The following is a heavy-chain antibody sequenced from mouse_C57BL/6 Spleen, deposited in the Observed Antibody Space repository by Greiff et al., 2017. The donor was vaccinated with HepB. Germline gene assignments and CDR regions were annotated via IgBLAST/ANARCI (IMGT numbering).Heavy chain of an antibody. CDR2: ISDGGSYT. Sequence: EVQGVESGGGLVKPGGSLKLSCAASGFTFSSYAMSWVRQTPEKRLEWVATISDGGSYTYYPDNVKGRFTISRDNAKNNLYLQMSHLKSEDTAMYYCAREGNWDGFDYWGQGTTLTVSS. D-gene: IGHD4-1*01. J-gene: IGHJ2*01. V-gene: IGHV5-4*01. CDR1: GFTFSSYA. CDR3: AREGNWDGFDY.